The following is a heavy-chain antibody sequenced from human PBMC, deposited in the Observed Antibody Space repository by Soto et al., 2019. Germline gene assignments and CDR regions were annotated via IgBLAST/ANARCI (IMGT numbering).Heavy chain of an antibody. J-gene: IGHJ6*03. Sequence: PGGSLRLSCAASGFTFSSYGMHWVRQAPGKGLEWVAVIWYDGSNKYYADSVKGRFTISRDNSKNTLYLQMNSLRAEDTAVYYCARDLHRYYYYYMDVWGKGTTVTVSS. CDR2: IWYDGSNK. CDR1: GFTFSSYG. CDR3: ARDLHRYYYYYMDV. V-gene: IGHV3-33*01.